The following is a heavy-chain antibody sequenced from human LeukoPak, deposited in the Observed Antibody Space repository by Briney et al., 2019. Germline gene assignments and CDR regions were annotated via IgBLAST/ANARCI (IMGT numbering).Heavy chain of an antibody. V-gene: IGHV3-30*03. CDR2: VLYDGSYR. CDR1: GFTFTSYA. CDR3: ARGPEVLRYFDWLIY. D-gene: IGHD3-9*01. Sequence: PGGSLRLSCAASGFTFTSYAMHWVRQAPGKGLEWVAIVLYDGSYRNYADSVKGRFTISRDNSKNTLYLQMNSLRAEDTAVYYCARGPEVLRYFDWLIYWGQGTLVTVSS. J-gene: IGHJ4*02.